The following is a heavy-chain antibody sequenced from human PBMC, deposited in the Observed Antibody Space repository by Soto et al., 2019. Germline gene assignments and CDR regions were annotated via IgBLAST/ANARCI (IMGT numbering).Heavy chain of an antibody. CDR2: ISGSSTI. CDR3: ARVGLGLFGMDV. CDR1: GFTFSSYS. D-gene: IGHD3-16*01. Sequence: EVQLVESGGGLVQPGGSLRVSCAASGFTFSSYSINWVRQAPGKGPEWVSYISGSSTIYYADSVKGRFTISRDNAKNSLYLQMNSLRDEDTAVYYCARVGLGLFGMDVWGQGTTVTVSS. J-gene: IGHJ6*02. V-gene: IGHV3-48*02.